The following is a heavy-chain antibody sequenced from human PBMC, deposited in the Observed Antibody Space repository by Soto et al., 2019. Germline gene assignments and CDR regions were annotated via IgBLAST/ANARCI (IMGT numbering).Heavy chain of an antibody. V-gene: IGHV3-21*01. D-gene: IGHD3-10*01. CDR2: ISSSSSYI. J-gene: IGHJ4*02. CDR3: ARFPPRGWFGELEDY. Sequence: GGSLRLSCAASGFTFSSYSMNWVRQAPGKGLEWVSSISSSSSYIYYADSVKGRFTISRDNAKNSLYLQMNSLRAEDTAVYYCARFPPRGWFGELEDYWGQGTLVTVSS. CDR1: GFTFSSYS.